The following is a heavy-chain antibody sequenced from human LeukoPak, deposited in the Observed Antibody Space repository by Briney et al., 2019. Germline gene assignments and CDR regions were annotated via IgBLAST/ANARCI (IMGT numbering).Heavy chain of an antibody. Sequence: QTGGSLRLSCVVSGFTFSDYFLAWVRQAPGKGLEWVGRSRNKAKSYTTEYAASVKGRFTISRDDSKNSLYLQMNSLKTEDTAVYYCVRVGSVAGSDYLDYWGQGTLVTVSS. CDR1: GFTFSDYF. D-gene: IGHD6-19*01. V-gene: IGHV3-72*01. CDR2: SRNKAKSYTT. CDR3: VRVGSVAGSDYLDY. J-gene: IGHJ4*02.